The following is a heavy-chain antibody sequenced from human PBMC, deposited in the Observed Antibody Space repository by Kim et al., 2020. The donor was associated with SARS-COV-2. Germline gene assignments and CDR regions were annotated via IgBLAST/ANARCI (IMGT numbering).Heavy chain of an antibody. CDR2: INHSGST. V-gene: IGHV4-34*01. D-gene: IGHD3-22*01. J-gene: IGHJ4*02. CDR1: GGSFSGYY. CDR3: ARGSSVGRPYRNNYYDSSGYYPNYFDY. Sequence: SETLSLTCAVYGGSFSGYYWSWIRHPPGKGLEWIGEINHSGSTNYNPSLKSRVTISVDTSKNQFSLKLSSVTAADTAVYYCARGSSVGRPYRNNYYDSSGYYPNYFDYWGQGTLVTVSS.